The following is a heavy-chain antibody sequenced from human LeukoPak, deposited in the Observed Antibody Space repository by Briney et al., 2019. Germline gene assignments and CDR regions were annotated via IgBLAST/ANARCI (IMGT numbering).Heavy chain of an antibody. CDR3: ASLTRDGYNPPGY. D-gene: IGHD5-24*01. CDR1: GGTFSSHV. V-gene: IGHV1-69*06. CDR2: IIPIFETP. J-gene: IGHJ4*02. Sequence: SVKISCKASGGTFSSHVISWVRQAPGQGLEWMGGIIPIFETPSYAQKFQGRVTITADKSTSTAYMEVSSLRSEDTAVYFCASLTRDGYNPPGYWGQGTLVTVSS.